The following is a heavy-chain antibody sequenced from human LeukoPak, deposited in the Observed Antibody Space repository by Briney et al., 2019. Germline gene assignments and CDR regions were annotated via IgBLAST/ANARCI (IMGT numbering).Heavy chain of an antibody. CDR1: GFTFSSYG. V-gene: IGHV3-30*18. CDR3: ANSPTYCSRTSCYINY. D-gene: IGHD2-2*02. CDR2: ISDDGSNK. Sequence: GGSLRLSCAASGFTFSSYGMHWVRQAPGKGLEWVAVISDDGSNKYYVDSVKGRFTISRDNSKNTLYLQMNSLRAEDTAVYYCANSPTYCSRTSCYINYWGQGTLVTVSS. J-gene: IGHJ4*02.